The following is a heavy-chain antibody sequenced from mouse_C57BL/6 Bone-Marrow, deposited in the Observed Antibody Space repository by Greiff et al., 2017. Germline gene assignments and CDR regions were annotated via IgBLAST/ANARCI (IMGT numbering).Heavy chain of an antibody. CDR3: ARGSYDYDESLYFDV. CDR2: INPDSSTI. CDR1: GIAFSRYW. V-gene: IGHV4-1*01. J-gene: IGHJ1*03. Sequence: EVKLLQSGGGLVQPGGSLKLSCAASGIAFSRYWMSWVRRAPGKGLEWIGEINPDSSTINYAPSLKDKFIISRDNAKNTLYLQMSKVRSEDTALYYCARGSYDYDESLYFDVWGTGTTVTVSS. D-gene: IGHD2-4*01.